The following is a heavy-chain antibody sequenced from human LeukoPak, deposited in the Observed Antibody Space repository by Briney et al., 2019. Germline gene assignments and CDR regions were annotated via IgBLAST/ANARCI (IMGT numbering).Heavy chain of an antibody. Sequence: GSLRLSCAASGFTFSSYSMNWVRQAPGKGLEWIGSIFYSGTTYYNPSLRSRLTISIDTSKNQFSLNLTSLTAADTALYYCASQHYYDLPGGAFDIWGQGTMVTVSS. CDR2: IFYSGTT. CDR1: GFTFSSYSMN. J-gene: IGHJ3*02. V-gene: IGHV4-59*05. D-gene: IGHD3-3*01. CDR3: ASQHYYDLPGGAFDI.